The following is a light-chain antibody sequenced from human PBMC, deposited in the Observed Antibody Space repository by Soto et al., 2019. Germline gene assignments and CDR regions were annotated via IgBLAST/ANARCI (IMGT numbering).Light chain of an antibody. CDR2: EVS. J-gene: IGLJ7*01. Sequence: QSALTQPASVSGSPGQSSTISCTGTSSDVGSYKLVSWYQQHPGKAPKLMISEVSKRPSGISDRFSGSKSGSTASLPISGLQAEDEADYYCCSYAGTSSNTVFGGGTQLTVL. V-gene: IGLV2-23*02. CDR1: SSDVGSYKL. CDR3: CSYAGTSSNTV.